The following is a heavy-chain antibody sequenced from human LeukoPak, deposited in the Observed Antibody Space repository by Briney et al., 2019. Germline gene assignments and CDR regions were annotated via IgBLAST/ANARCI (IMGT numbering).Heavy chain of an antibody. J-gene: IGHJ4*02. D-gene: IGHD6-13*01. CDR3: AKDPIVSSSHPIDY. CDR1: GFTFSSYA. CDR2: ISGSGGST. V-gene: IGHV3-23*01. Sequence: GGSLRLSCAASGFTFSSYAMSWVRQAPGTGLEWVSAISGSGGSTYYADSVKGRFTISRDNSKNTLYLQMNSLRAEDTAVYYCAKDPIVSSSHPIDYWGQGTLVTVSS.